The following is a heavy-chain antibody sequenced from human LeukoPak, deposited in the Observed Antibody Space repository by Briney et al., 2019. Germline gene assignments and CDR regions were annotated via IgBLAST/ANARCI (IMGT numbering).Heavy chain of an antibody. V-gene: IGHV3-23*01. Sequence: EGSLRLSCEASGFTFNSYAMSWVRQAPGKGLEWVSGIGGSGSSTYYADSVKGRFTISRDNSKNTLYLQMNSLRAEDTAIYYCARELWFDYWGQGTLVTVSS. CDR1: GFTFNSYA. D-gene: IGHD5-18*01. CDR3: ARELWFDY. CDR2: IGGSGSST. J-gene: IGHJ4*02.